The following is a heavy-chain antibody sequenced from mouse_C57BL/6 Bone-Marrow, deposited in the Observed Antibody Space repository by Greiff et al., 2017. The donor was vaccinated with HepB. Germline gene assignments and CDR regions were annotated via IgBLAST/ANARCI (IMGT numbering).Heavy chain of an antibody. CDR2: ISSGSSTI. CDR3: ARDYDGSGSGWYFDV. V-gene: IGHV5-17*01. Sequence: EVQLVESGGGLVKPGGSLKLSCAASGFTFSDYGMHWVRQAPEKGLEWVAYISSGSSTIYYADTVKGRFTISRDNAKNTLFLQMTGLRSEDTAMYYCARDYDGSGSGWYFDVWGTGTTVTVSS. CDR1: GFTFSDYG. J-gene: IGHJ1*03. D-gene: IGHD1-1*01.